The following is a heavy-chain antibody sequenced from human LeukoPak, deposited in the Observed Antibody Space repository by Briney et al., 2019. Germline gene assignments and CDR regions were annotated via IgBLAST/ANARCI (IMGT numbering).Heavy chain of an antibody. CDR1: GGTFSSYA. Sequence: ASVKASCKASGGTFSSYAISWVRQAPGQGLEWMGGIIPIFGTANYAQKFQGRVTITADESTSTAYMELSSLRSEDTAVYYCARDLESDYYDSSGLMGHAFDIWGQGTMVTVSS. J-gene: IGHJ3*02. V-gene: IGHV1-69*13. CDR2: IIPIFGTA. D-gene: IGHD3-22*01. CDR3: ARDLESDYYDSSGLMGHAFDI.